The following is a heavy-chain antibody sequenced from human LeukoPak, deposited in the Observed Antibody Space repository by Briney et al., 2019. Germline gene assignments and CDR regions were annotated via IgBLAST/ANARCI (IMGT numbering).Heavy chain of an antibody. D-gene: IGHD3-10*01. J-gene: IGHJ4*02. V-gene: IGHV3-66*01. CDR3: ARRLGDREDY. CDR2: IYSGGST. CDR1: GFTVSTNY. Sequence: PGGSLRLSCAASGFTVSTNYMTWVRQAPGKGLEWVSLIYSGGSTYYADSVEGRFIISSDHSKNTLYLQLNSLRVEDTAVYYCARRLGDREDYWGQGTLVTVSS.